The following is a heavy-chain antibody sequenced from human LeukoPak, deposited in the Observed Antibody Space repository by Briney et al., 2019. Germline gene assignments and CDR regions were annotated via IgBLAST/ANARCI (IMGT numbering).Heavy chain of an antibody. Sequence: GGSLRLSCAASGFTFSNAWMSWVRQAPGKGLEWVGRIKSKTDGGTTDYAAPVKGRFTISRDDSKNTLYLQMNSLKTEDTAVYYCTTDPDCSSTSCYTNWFDPWGQGTLATVSS. J-gene: IGHJ5*02. CDR1: GFTFSNAW. D-gene: IGHD2-2*02. CDR2: IKSKTDGGTT. V-gene: IGHV3-15*01. CDR3: TTDPDCSSTSCYTNWFDP.